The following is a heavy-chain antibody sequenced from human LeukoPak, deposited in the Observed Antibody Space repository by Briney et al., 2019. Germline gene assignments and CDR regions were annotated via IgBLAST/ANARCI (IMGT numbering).Heavy chain of an antibody. D-gene: IGHD2-8*01. J-gene: IGHJ4*02. CDR2: IWYDGSSQ. CDR1: GFTFSDYG. Sequence: AGRSLRLSCAASGFTFSDYGMHWVRQAPGKGLEWVAPIWYDGSSQYYADSVKGRFTISRDSSKHTLYLQMSSLRAEDTAIYYCARGWSRDSSTLDYWGQGTLVTVSS. V-gene: IGHV3-33*01. CDR3: ARGWSRDSSTLDY.